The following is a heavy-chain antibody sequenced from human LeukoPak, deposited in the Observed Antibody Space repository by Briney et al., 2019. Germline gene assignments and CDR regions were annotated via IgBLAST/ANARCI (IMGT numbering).Heavy chain of an antibody. D-gene: IGHD2-21*02. CDR1: GGTFSSYA. V-gene: IGHV1-69*05. CDR3: ARDVTACGGDCINWFDP. Sequence: SVKVSCKASGGTFSSYAISWVRQAPGQGLEWMGGIIPIFGTANYAQKFQGRVTITTDESTSTAYLELSSLRSEDTAVYYCARDVTACGGDCINWFDPWGQEPWSPSPQ. J-gene: IGHJ5*02. CDR2: IIPIFGTA.